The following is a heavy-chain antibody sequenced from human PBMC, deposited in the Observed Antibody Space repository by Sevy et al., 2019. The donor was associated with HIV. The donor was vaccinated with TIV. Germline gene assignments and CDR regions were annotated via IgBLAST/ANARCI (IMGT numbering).Heavy chain of an antibody. CDR1: AINIRDYW. D-gene: IGHD3-22*01. V-gene: IGHV3-7*05. CDR2: INPDGSKI. CDR3: AKDVVGGYYDSSGYSDH. Sequence: GGSLRLSCEASAINIRDYWMNWVRQAPGKGLEWVANINPDGSKIYYAESVKGRFTISRDSAKNSVFLQMTSLRAEDTAVYYCAKDVVGGYYDSSGYSDHWGQGTLVTVSS. J-gene: IGHJ4*02.